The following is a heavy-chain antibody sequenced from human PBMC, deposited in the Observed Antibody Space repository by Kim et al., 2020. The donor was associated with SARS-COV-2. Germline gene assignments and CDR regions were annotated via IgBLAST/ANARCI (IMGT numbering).Heavy chain of an antibody. CDR3: ARRVYCSSTSCPKYYYYYMDV. CDR2: IYPGDSDT. D-gene: IGHD2-2*01. CDR1: GYSFTSYW. J-gene: IGHJ6*03. Sequence: GESLKISCKGSGYSFTSYWIGWVRQMPGKGLEWMGIIYPGDSDTRYSPSFQGQVTISADKSISTAYLQWSSLKASDTAMYYCARRVYCSSTSCPKYYYYYMDVWGKGTTVTVSS. V-gene: IGHV5-51*01.